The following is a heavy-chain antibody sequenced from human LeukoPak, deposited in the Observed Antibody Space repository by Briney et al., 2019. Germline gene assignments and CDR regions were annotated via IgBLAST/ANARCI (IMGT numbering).Heavy chain of an antibody. J-gene: IGHJ6*02. D-gene: IGHD6-6*01. V-gene: IGHV4-59*08. CDR3: ARRGAARRYDGMDV. CDR1: GGFISSYY. CDR2: INYSGST. Sequence: SETLSLTCTVSGGFISSYYWSWIRQPPGKGLEWIAYINYSGSTIYNPSLKSRVTISLDTSKNQFSLKLSSVTDADTAVYYCARRGAARRYDGMDVWGQGTTVTVSS.